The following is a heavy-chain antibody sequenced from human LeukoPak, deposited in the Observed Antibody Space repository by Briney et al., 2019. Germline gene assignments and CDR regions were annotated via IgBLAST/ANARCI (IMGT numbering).Heavy chain of an antibody. CDR3: AIDEPNYAPYDFDY. CDR1: RFTFSNAW. Sequence: PGGSLRLSCAASRFTFSNAWMNWVRQAPGKGLEWVGRIKSKADGETTDYAAPVKGRFTISRDDSNNMVYLQMNSPKIEDTAVYYCAIDEPNYAPYDFDYWGQGTLVTVSS. CDR2: IKSKADGETT. V-gene: IGHV3-15*01. J-gene: IGHJ4*02. D-gene: IGHD4/OR15-4a*01.